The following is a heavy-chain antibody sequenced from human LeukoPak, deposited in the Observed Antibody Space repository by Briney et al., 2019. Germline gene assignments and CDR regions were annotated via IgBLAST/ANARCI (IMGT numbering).Heavy chain of an antibody. CDR1: GFTFGDYA. V-gene: IGHV3-9*01. D-gene: IGHD4-23*01. J-gene: IGHJ4*02. Sequence: GRSLRLSCAASGFTFGDYAMSWVRQAPGKGLEWISIISWNSGRRTYADSVKGRFTISRDNAKNSLYLQMNSLTPEDTALYYCAKDMNPGGTSFDYWGQGTLVTVSS. CDR2: ISWNSGRR. CDR3: AKDMNPGGTSFDY.